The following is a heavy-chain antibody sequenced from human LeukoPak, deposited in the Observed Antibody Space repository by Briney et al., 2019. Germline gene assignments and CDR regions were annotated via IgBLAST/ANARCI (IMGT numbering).Heavy chain of an antibody. J-gene: IGHJ4*02. Sequence: GGSLRLSCAASGFTFSSYAISWVRQAPGKGLEWISAISGSGGSTYYADSVKGRFTISRDNSKNTLYLQMNSLRAEDTAVYYCAKHGDIVATINFDYWGQGTLVTVSS. CDR3: AKHGDIVATINFDY. D-gene: IGHD5-12*01. CDR1: GFTFSSYA. V-gene: IGHV3-23*01. CDR2: ISGSGGST.